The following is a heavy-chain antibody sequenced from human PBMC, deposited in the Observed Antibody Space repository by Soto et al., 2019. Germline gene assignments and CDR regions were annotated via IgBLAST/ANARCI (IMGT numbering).Heavy chain of an antibody. CDR3: ARDGYCSSTSCYEADAFDI. CDR1: GYTFTSYG. CDR2: ISDYNGNT. V-gene: IGHV1-18*01. D-gene: IGHD2-2*03. J-gene: IGHJ3*02. Sequence: QVQLVQSGAEVKKPGASVKVSCKASGYTFTSYGISWVRQAPGQGLEWMGWISDYNGNTNYAQKLQGRATMTTDTSTSTAYMELRSLRSDDTAVYYCARDGYCSSTSCYEADAFDIWGQGTMVTVSS.